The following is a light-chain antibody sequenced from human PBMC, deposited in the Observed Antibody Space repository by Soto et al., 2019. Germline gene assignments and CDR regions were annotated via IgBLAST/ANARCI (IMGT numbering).Light chain of an antibody. CDR2: GAS. CDR1: QSVSSSY. CDR3: QQYDISPLT. V-gene: IGKV3-20*01. J-gene: IGKJ4*01. Sequence: EIVLTQSPGTLSLSAGERAILSCRASQSVSSSYLAWYQQNPGQAPRLLIYGASSRATGIPDRFSGSGSGTDFTLTISRLEPEDFAVYYCQQYDISPLTFGGGTKVDIK.